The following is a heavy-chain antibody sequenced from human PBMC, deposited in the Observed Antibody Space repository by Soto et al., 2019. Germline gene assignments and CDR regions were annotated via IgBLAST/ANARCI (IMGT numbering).Heavy chain of an antibody. Sequence: GGSLILSCAASGFTFSSYSMNWVRQAPGKGLEWVSSISSSSSYIYYADSVKGRFTISRDNAKNSLYLQMNSLRAEDTAVYYCARDPYCTNGVCSPHVWGQGTTVTVSS. V-gene: IGHV3-21*01. J-gene: IGHJ6*02. CDR1: GFTFSSYS. CDR2: ISSSSSYI. CDR3: ARDPYCTNGVCSPHV. D-gene: IGHD2-8*01.